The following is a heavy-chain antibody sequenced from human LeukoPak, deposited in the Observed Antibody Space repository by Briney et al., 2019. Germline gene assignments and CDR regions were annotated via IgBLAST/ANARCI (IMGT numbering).Heavy chain of an antibody. V-gene: IGHV3-7*01. CDR2: MKEDGGEI. CDR3: ARDRGYSTFDY. J-gene: IGHJ4*02. CDR1: AFTFSSYW. Sequence: PGGTLRLSCEASAFTFSSYWMSWVRQPPGKGLEWVANMKEDGGEINYVDSVKGLFTISRDNTKNLLFLQMNSVRVEGTAVYYCARDRGYSTFDYWGQGTLVTVSS. D-gene: IGHD4-23*01.